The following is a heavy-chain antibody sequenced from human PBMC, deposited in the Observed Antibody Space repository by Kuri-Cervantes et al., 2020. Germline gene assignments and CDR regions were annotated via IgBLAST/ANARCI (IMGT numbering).Heavy chain of an antibody. CDR1: GYTFTSYG. J-gene: IGHJ4*02. V-gene: IGHV1-18*01. CDR3: ARGHCSGGSCYRFDY. Sequence: ASVKVSCKASGYTFTSYGISWVRQAPGQGLEWMGWISAYNGNTNYAQKLQGGVTMTTDTSTSTAYMELSSLRSEDTAVYYCARGHCSGGSCYRFDYWGQGTLVTVSS. D-gene: IGHD2-15*01. CDR2: ISAYNGNT.